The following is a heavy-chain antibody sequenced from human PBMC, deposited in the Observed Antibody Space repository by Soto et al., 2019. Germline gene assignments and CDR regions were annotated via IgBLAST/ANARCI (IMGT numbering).Heavy chain of an antibody. D-gene: IGHD6-6*01. J-gene: IGHJ6*02. V-gene: IGHV4-30-4*01. CDR1: GGSISSGDYY. Sequence: SETLSLTCTVSGGSISSGDYYWSWIRQPPGKGLEWIGYIYYSGSTYYNPSLKSRVTISVGTSKNQFSLKLSSVTAADTAVYYCARDSQLEGMDVWGQGTTVTVSS. CDR2: IYYSGST. CDR3: ARDSQLEGMDV.